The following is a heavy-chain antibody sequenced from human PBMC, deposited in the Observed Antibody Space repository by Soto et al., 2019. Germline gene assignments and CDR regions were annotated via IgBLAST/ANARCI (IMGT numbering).Heavy chain of an antibody. V-gene: IGHV1-18*04. CDR2: ISAYNGDT. D-gene: IGHD3-22*01. Sequence: ASVKVSCKASGYTFTTYGISWVRQAPGQGLGWMGWISAYNGDTNYAQKFQDRVIMTTDTSTRTAYMELRSLRSDDTAVYYCARLNYYDSSRNWFDPWGQGTLVTVSS. CDR3: ARLNYYDSSRNWFDP. CDR1: GYTFTTYG. J-gene: IGHJ5*02.